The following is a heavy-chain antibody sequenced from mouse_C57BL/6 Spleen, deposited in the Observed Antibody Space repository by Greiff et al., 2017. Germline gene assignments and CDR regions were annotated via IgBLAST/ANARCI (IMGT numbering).Heavy chain of an antibody. CDR1: GFNIKNTY. D-gene: IGHD1-1*01. CDR2: IDPANGNT. Sequence: VQLQQSVAELVRPGASVKLSCTASGFNIKNTYMHWVKQRPEQGLEWIGRIDPANGNTKYAPKFQGKATITTDTSSNTAYMQLSSLTSEDTAIYYCARWITTVVADWYFDVWGTGTTVTVSS. CDR3: ARWITTVVADWYFDV. V-gene: IGHV14-3*01. J-gene: IGHJ1*03.